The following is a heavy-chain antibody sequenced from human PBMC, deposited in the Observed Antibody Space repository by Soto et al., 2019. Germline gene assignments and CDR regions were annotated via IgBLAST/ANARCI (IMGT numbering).Heavy chain of an antibody. D-gene: IGHD1-20*01. J-gene: IGHJ4*02. CDR1: GFTFSDYF. CDR3: AKYGSNNDFYY. CDR2: ISGSPGYT. V-gene: IGHV3-11*06. Sequence: PGGSLRLSCAASGFTFSDYFMSWVRQAPGKGLEWVSYISGSPGYTHYADSVKGRFTISRDNAKSSLYLQMNSLRAEDTTVYYCAKYGSNNDFYYWGQGTLVTVSS.